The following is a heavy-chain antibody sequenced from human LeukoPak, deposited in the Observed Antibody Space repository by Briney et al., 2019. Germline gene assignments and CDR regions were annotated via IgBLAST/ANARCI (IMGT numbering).Heavy chain of an antibody. J-gene: IGHJ4*02. Sequence: GGSLRLSCAASGFTFSNYGMHWVRQAPGKGLEWVAFIRYDESTKFYADSVKGRFTISRDNSKTTLYLQMDSLRAEDTAVYYCAKDVPSAYFDYRGQGTLVTVSS. CDR3: AKDVPSAYFDY. CDR2: IRYDESTK. V-gene: IGHV3-30*02. CDR1: GFTFSNYG. D-gene: IGHD2-2*01.